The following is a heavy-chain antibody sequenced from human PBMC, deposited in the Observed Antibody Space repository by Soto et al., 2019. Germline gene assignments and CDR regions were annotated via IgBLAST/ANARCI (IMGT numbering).Heavy chain of an antibody. Sequence: GGSLRLSCAASGFTFSNAWMSWVRQAPGKGLEWVGRIKSKTDGGTTDYAAPVKGRFTISRDDSKNTLYLQINSLKTEDTAVYYCTTDPASVVILDYWGQGTLVTVSS. V-gene: IGHV3-15*01. D-gene: IGHD3-22*01. CDR1: GFTFSNAW. CDR3: TTDPASVVILDY. J-gene: IGHJ4*02. CDR2: IKSKTDGGTT.